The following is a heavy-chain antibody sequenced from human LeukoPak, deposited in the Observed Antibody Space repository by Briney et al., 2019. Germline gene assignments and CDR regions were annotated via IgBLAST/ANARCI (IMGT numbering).Heavy chain of an antibody. CDR1: GFAFISTS. J-gene: IGHJ5*02. CDR3: AKDLITMVRGVIFNWFDP. V-gene: IGHV3-23*01. D-gene: IGHD3-10*01. Sequence: GGSLRLSCAASGFAFISTSIHWVRQAPGKGLEWVSAISGSGGSTYYADSVKGRFTISRDNSKNTLYLQMNSLRAEDTAVYYCAKDLITMVRGVIFNWFDPWGQGTLVTVSS. CDR2: ISGSGGST.